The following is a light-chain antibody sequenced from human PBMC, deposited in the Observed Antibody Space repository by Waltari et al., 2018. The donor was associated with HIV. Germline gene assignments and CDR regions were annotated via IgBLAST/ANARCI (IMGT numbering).Light chain of an antibody. CDR3: CSYGGSSNWV. CDR1: SSDVGNYNL. Sequence: SALTQPSSVSGSPGQSITLSCTGTSSDVGNYNLVPWYHQHPGNAPKLMIYEGIKRPSGVSNRISGAKSGNTASLTISGLQAEDEADYYCCSYGGSSNWVFGGGTKLTVL. CDR2: EGI. V-gene: IGLV2-23*01. J-gene: IGLJ3*02.